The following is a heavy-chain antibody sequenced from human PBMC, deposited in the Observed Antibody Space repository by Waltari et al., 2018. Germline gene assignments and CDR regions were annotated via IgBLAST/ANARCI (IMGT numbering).Heavy chain of an antibody. D-gene: IGHD6-13*01. CDR2: INHSENT. Sequence: QVQLQQWGAGLLKPSETLSLTCAVYGGSFSDYYWNWIRQPPGKGLEWIGEINHSENTNYNPSLKSRVTISVDTSKNQFSLRVNSVTAADTAVYYCARVTLGPSSSHLLDYWGPGTLVTVSS. CDR1: GGSFSDYY. V-gene: IGHV4-34*01. J-gene: IGHJ4*02. CDR3: ARVTLGPSSSHLLDY.